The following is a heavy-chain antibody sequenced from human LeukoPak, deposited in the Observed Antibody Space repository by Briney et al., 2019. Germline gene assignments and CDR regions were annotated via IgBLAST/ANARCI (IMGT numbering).Heavy chain of an antibody. D-gene: IGHD2-2*01. Sequence: SQTLSLTCTVSGGSISSGGYYWSWIRQPPGKGLEWIGYIYYSGSTNYNPSLKSRVTISVDTSKNQFSLKLSSVTAADTAVYYCARAGSIYCSSTSCSLVDWFDPWGQGTLVTVSS. J-gene: IGHJ5*02. CDR1: GGSISSGGYY. CDR2: IYYSGST. V-gene: IGHV4-61*08. CDR3: ARAGSIYCSSTSCSLVDWFDP.